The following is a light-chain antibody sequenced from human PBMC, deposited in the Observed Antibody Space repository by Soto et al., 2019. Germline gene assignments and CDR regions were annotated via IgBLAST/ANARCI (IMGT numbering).Light chain of an antibody. CDR2: EGS. V-gene: IGLV2-23*01. Sequence: QSALTQPASVSGSPGQSITISGTGTSSDVGSYNLVSWYQQHTGKAPKLMIYEGSKRTSGVSNRFSGSKSGNTASLTISGLQAEDEAAYCCCSYAGISTYVVFGGGTKITVL. CDR1: SSDVGSYNL. J-gene: IGLJ2*01. CDR3: CSYAGISTYVV.